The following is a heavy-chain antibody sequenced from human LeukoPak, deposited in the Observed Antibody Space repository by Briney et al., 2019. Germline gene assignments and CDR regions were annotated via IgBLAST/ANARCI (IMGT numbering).Heavy chain of an antibody. V-gene: IGHV3-23*01. CDR2: ISGSGGST. CDR1: GFNFSSYA. CDR3: AKGFPYSSSWSPFDY. D-gene: IGHD6-13*01. Sequence: PGGSLRLSCATSGFNFSSYAMSWVRQAPGKGLEWVSAISGSGGSTYYADSVKGRFTISRDNSKNTLYLQMNSLRAEDTAVYYCAKGFPYSSSWSPFDYWGQGTLVTVSS. J-gene: IGHJ4*02.